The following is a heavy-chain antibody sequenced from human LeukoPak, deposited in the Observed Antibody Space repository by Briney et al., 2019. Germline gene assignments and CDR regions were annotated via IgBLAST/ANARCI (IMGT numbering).Heavy chain of an antibody. CDR2: ISSSSSYI. CDR1: GFTFSSYS. V-gene: IGHV3-21*01. J-gene: IGHJ3*02. CDR3: AREGSTSQSVDFDI. Sequence: PGGSLRLSCAASGFTFSSYSMNWVRQAPGKGLEWVSSISSSSSYIYYADSVKGRFTISRDNAKNSLYLQMNSPRAEDTAVYYCAREGSTSQSVDFDIWGQGTMVTVSS.